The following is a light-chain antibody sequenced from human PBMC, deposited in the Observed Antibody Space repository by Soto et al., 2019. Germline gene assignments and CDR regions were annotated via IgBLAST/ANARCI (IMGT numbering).Light chain of an antibody. CDR3: QQYGSPPWA. V-gene: IGKV3-20*01. CDR1: QSVGSNF. J-gene: IGKJ1*01. Sequence: IVLTQSPGTLSLSPGERATLSCRASQSVGSNFLAWYQQKRGQAPRILIYAASNRASGIPDRFSGSGSGSDFTLTISRLEPEDFAVYYCQQYGSPPWAFGQWTRVES. CDR2: AAS.